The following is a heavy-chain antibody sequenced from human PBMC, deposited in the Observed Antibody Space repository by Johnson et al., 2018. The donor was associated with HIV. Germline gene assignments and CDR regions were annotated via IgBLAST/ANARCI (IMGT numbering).Heavy chain of an antibody. J-gene: IGHJ3*02. Sequence: EVQLVESGGGLVQPGGSLRLSCAASGFTFSSYWMSWVRQAPGKGLKWVANINEDGSGEYYVDSVEGRLTISRDNAKNSLYLQIDNLRAEDTAVYYCARDGVYSSPWDALDIWGHGTMVTVSS. V-gene: IGHV3-7*05. CDR3: ARDGVYSSPWDALDI. CDR1: GFTFSSYW. D-gene: IGHD6-13*01. CDR2: INEDGSGE.